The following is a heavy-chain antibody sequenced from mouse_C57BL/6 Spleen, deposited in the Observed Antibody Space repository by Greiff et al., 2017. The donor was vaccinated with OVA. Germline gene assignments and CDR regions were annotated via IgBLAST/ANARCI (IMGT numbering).Heavy chain of an antibody. CDR3: ARIYYGNYGYFDV. V-gene: IGHV2-2*01. J-gene: IGHJ1*03. CDR2: IWSGGST. CDR1: GFSFTSYG. D-gene: IGHD2-1*01. Sequence: VKLVESGPGLVQPSQSLSITCTVSGFSFTSYGVHWVRQSPGKGLEWLGVIWSGGSTDYNAAFISRLSISKDNSKSQVFFKMNSLQADDTAIYYCARIYYGNYGYFDVWGTGTTVTVSS.